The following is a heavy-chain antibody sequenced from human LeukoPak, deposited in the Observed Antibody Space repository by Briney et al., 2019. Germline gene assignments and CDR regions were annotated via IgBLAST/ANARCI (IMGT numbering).Heavy chain of an antibody. D-gene: IGHD3-3*01. CDR2: IFYSGRT. V-gene: IGHV4-39*07. CDR1: GGSISSGGYY. CDR3: AREFQGGSYQDYFDY. Sequence: SETLSLICTVSGGSISSGGYYWAWIRQPPGKGLEWIGAIFYSGRTNYKSSLKSRVAISVDTSKNQFSLKLSSVTAADTAVYFCAREFQGGSYQDYFDYWGQGTLVTVSA. J-gene: IGHJ4*02.